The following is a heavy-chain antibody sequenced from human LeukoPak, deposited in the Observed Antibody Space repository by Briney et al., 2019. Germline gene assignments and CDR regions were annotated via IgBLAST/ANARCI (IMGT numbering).Heavy chain of an antibody. CDR1: GYTFTSYG. CDR3: ARDHSYSSSSGLFDY. D-gene: IGHD6-6*01. CDR2: ISAYNGNT. V-gene: IGHV1-18*01. J-gene: IGHJ4*02. Sequence: GASVKVSCKASGYTFTSYGISWVRQAPGQGLEWMSWISAYNGNTNYAQKFQGRVTMTTDTSTSTAYMELRSLRSDDTAVYHCARDHSYSSSSGLFDYWGQGTLVTASS.